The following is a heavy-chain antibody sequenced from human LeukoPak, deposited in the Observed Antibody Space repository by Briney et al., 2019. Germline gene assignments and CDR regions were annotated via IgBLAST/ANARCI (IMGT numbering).Heavy chain of an antibody. V-gene: IGHV4-39*01. CDR1: GGSISSSSYY. J-gene: IGHJ6*03. CDR2: IYYSGST. Sequence: SETLSLTCTVSGGSISSSSYYWGWIRQPPGKGLEWIGSIYYSGSTYYNPSLKSRVTISVDTSKNQFSLKLSSVTAADTAVYYCARAPYYYYYTEVWGKGTTVTVSS. CDR3: ARAPYYYYYTEV.